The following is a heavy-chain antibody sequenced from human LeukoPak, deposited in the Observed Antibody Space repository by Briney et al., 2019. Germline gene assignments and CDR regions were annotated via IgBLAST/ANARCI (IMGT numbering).Heavy chain of an antibody. V-gene: IGHV4-59*12. CDR1: GGSISSYY. J-gene: IGHJ4*02. D-gene: IGHD5-18*01. CDR2: IYYSGST. Sequence: PSETLSLTCTVSGGSISSYYWSWIRQPPGKGLEWIGYIYYSGSTNYSPSLKSRVTISLDTSKNQFSLKLSSVTAADTAVYYCARVEVNTAMVYYWGQGTLVTVSS. CDR3: ARVEVNTAMVYY.